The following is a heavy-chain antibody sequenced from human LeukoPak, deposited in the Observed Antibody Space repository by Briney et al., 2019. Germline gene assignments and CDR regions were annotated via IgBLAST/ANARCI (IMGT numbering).Heavy chain of an antibody. V-gene: IGHV3-21*01. CDR1: GSTFSSYS. Sequence: GGSLRLSCAASGSTFSSYSMNWVRQAPGKGLEWVSSISSSSSYIYYADSVKGRFTISRDNAKNSLYLQMNSLRAEDTAGYYCARGNYDSSGYPTDWFDPWGQGTLVTVSS. D-gene: IGHD3-22*01. CDR2: ISSSSSYI. CDR3: ARGNYDSSGYPTDWFDP. J-gene: IGHJ5*02.